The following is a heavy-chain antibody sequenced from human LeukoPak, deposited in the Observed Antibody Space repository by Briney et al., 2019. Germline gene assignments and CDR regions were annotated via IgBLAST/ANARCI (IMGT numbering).Heavy chain of an antibody. CDR2: IKQDGSEK. J-gene: IGHJ6*02. D-gene: IGHD2-2*01. CDR3: ARDQLGYCSSTSCYGVYYYYYGMDV. V-gene: IGHV3-7*01. CDR1: AFTFSSYW. Sequence: GGSLRLSCAASAFTFSSYWMSWVRQAPGKGLEWVANIKQDGSEKYYVDSVKGRVTTSRDNAKNSLYLQMNSLRAEDTAVYYCARDQLGYCSSTSCYGVYYYYYGMDVWGQGTTVTVSS.